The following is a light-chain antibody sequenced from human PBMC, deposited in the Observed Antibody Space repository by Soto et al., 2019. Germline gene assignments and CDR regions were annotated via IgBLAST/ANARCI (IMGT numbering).Light chain of an antibody. Sequence: IVMPQSPAPLSLSPGDRAAVSCRASQRITTVAWYTPKPGQAPRLLIYGASSRATGIPDRFSGSWSGTDGTLTISRLEPEEWAVDYGQQYGSSPVTFGQGPRLELK. CDR3: QQYGSSPVT. CDR2: GAS. J-gene: IGKJ5*01. CDR1: QRITT. V-gene: IGKV3-20*01.